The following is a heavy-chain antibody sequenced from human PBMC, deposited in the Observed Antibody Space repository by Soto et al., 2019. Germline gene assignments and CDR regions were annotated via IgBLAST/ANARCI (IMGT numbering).Heavy chain of an antibody. CDR1: GGTFSSYA. CDR3: ARDPAIPHYYDSSGYYFHY. CDR2: IIPIFGTA. D-gene: IGHD3-22*01. J-gene: IGHJ4*02. Sequence: SVKVSCKASGGTFSSYAISWVRQAPGQGLEWMGGIIPIFGTANYAQKFQGRVTITADESTSTAYMELSSLRSEDTAVYYCARDPAIPHYYDSSGYYFHYWGQGTLVTVSS. V-gene: IGHV1-69*13.